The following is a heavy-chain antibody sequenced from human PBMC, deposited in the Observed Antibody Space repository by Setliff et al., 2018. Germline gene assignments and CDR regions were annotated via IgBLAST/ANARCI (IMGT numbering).Heavy chain of an antibody. CDR2: IYYSGST. CDR3: ARVSMYSSSWYYYYYGMDV. Sequence: SETLSLTCTVSGGSISSSSYYWGWIRQPPGKGLEWIGSIYYSGSTYYNPSLKSRVTISVDTSKNQFSLKLSSVTAADTAVYYCARVSMYSSSWYYYYYGMDVWGQGTTVTV. CDR1: GGSISSSSYY. J-gene: IGHJ6*02. D-gene: IGHD6-13*01. V-gene: IGHV4-39*07.